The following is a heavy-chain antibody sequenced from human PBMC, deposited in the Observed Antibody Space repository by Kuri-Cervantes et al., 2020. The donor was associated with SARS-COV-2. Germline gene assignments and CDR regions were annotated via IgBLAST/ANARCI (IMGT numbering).Heavy chain of an antibody. Sequence: SVKVSCKASGGTFSSYSISWVRQAPGQGLEWMGGITTICGTANYAQKFQGRVTITADESTRTAYMELSSLRSEDTAVYYCARDQTRSGGTFLFDYCAQGTLVTVSS. D-gene: IGHD6-19*01. CDR3: ARDQTRSGGTFLFDY. CDR1: GGTFSSYS. CDR2: ITTICGTA. V-gene: IGHV1-69*13. J-gene: IGHJ4*02.